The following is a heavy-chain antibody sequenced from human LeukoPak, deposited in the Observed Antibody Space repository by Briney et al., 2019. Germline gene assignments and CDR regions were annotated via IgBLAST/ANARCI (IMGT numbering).Heavy chain of an antibody. CDR1: GGSVSSGSYY. V-gene: IGHV4-61*02. Sequence: KPSETLSLTCTVSGGSVSSGSYYWSWIRQPAGKGLEWIGRIYTSGSTNYNPSLKSRVTMSVDTSKNQFSLKLSSVTAADTAVYYCARGFPPSSWSPVWDYYYYYYMDVWGKGTTVTVSS. D-gene: IGHD6-6*01. CDR2: IYTSGST. J-gene: IGHJ6*03. CDR3: ARGFPPSSWSPVWDYYYYYYMDV.